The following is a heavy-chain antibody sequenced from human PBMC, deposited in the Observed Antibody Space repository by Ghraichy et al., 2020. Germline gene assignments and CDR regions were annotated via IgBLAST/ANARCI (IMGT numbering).Heavy chain of an antibody. CDR3: ARDIFGYCSGGSCPGGIYGMDV. V-gene: IGHV1-18*01. CDR1: GYTFTSYG. Sequence: ASVKVSCKASGYTFTSYGISWVRQAPGQGLEWMGWISAYNGNTNYAQKLQGRVTMTTDTSTSTAYMELRSLRSDDTAVYYCARDIFGYCSGGSCPGGIYGMDVWGQGTTVTVSS. D-gene: IGHD2-15*01. J-gene: IGHJ6*02. CDR2: ISAYNGNT.